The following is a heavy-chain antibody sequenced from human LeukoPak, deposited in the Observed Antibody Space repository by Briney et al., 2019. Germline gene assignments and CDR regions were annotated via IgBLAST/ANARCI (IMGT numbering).Heavy chain of an antibody. CDR2: INPNDGDT. J-gene: IGHJ4*02. CDR1: GYTFTDYY. V-gene: IGHV1-2*02. D-gene: IGHD2-2*01. CDR3: ARANFLYCSSSTCLFDY. Sequence: ASVKVSCKASGYTFTDYYMHWVRQAPGQGLEWMGWINPNDGDTNYAQKFQGRVTMTRDTSISTAHMEVSRLRSDDTAAYYCARANFLYCSSSTCLFDYWGQGTLVTVSS.